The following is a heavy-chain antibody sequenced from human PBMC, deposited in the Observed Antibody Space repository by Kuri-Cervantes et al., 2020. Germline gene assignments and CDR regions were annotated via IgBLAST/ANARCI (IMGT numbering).Heavy chain of an antibody. CDR1: GYTFNGYY. Sequence: ASVKVSCKTSGYTFNGYYMHWVRQAPGQGLEWMGWINPDSGGTNYAQKFQGRVTMTRDTSISTAYMELRRLRSDDTAVYYCARTLTRNMAVGGFQYWGQGTLVTVSS. D-gene: IGHD6-19*01. CDR2: INPDSGGT. J-gene: IGHJ1*01. CDR3: ARTLTRNMAVGGFQY. V-gene: IGHV1-2*02.